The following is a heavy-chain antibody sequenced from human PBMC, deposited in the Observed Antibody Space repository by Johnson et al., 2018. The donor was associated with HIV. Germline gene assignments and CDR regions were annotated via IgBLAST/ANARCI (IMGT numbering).Heavy chain of an antibody. V-gene: IGHV3-15*01. CDR1: GFTFNNAW. Sequence: EVQLVESGGGLIQPGGSLRLSCAASGFTFNNAWMTWFRQPPGKGLEWVGRIKSKSDGGTTDYAAPVKGRFSISRDESQNTVYLEMNSLKTEDTAVYYCTTVADTSGYYPIKPFDDAFDLWGQGAMVTVSS. J-gene: IGHJ3*01. CDR3: TTVADTSGYYPIKPFDDAFDL. CDR2: IKSKSDGGTT. D-gene: IGHD3-22*01.